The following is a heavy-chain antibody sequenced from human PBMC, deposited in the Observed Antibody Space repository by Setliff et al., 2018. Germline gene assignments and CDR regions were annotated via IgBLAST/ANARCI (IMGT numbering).Heavy chain of an antibody. V-gene: IGHV5-51*01. Sequence: GESLKISCKGSGYTFTSYWIGWVRQMPGKGLEWMGIIYAGDSDTKYSPSFQGQVTISADKSISTAYLQWSSLKASDTAMYYCARQDPAQYYFDYWGQGTLVTVSS. CDR2: IYAGDSDT. CDR3: ARQDPAQYYFDY. CDR1: GYTFTSYW. J-gene: IGHJ4*02.